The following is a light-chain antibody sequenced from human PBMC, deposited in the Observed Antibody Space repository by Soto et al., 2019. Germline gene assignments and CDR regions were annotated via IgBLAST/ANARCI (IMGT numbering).Light chain of an antibody. J-gene: IGKJ1*01. Sequence: DIQMTQSPSSVSASVGDRLTLTCRASRDISNSLAWYQQTPGKAPKLLLRGASSLHRGVPSRFSGGGAGTEFTLTISSLQPEDFATYYCQQTSAFPRTFGQGTKVDNK. CDR2: GAS. CDR3: QQTSAFPRT. V-gene: IGKV1-12*01. CDR1: RDISNS.